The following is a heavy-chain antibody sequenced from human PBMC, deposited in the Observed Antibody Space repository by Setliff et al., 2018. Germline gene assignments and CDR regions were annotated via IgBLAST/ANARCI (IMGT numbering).Heavy chain of an antibody. V-gene: IGHV4-38-2*02. D-gene: IGHD4-17*01. J-gene: IGHJ4*02. CDR1: GYSISSGHY. Sequence: SETLSLTCTVSGYSISSGHYWGWIRQPPGKGLEWIGSISHSGSTYYNPSLRSRVTISLDTSKNQFSPKLTSVTAADTAVYYCAGGRRYDYGCDFDYWGQGTLGTVPQ. CDR3: AGGRRYDYGCDFDY. CDR2: ISHSGST.